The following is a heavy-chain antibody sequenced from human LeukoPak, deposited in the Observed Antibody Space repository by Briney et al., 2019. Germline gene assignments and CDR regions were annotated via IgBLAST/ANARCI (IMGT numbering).Heavy chain of an antibody. J-gene: IGHJ6*03. CDR1: GFTFSSYW. CDR3: LGGYYYSYMDV. V-gene: IGHV3-74*01. CDR2: IDSDGSST. D-gene: IGHD3-16*01. Sequence: GGSLRLSCAASGFTFSSYWMHWVRQAPGKGLVWVSRIDSDGSSTNYADSVKGRFTISRDNAKSTLYLQMNSLRAEDTAVYYCLGGYYYSYMDVWGKGTTVTISS.